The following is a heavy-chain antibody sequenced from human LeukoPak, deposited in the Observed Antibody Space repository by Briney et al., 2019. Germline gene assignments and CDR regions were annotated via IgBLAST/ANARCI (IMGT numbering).Heavy chain of an antibody. CDR1: GGSVSSASNY. V-gene: IGHV4-61*01. Sequence: PSETLSLTCTVSGGSVSSASNYWSWIRQPPGKGLEWIGYMYYSGSTSYNPSLKSRVTISADTSKNQFSLKLSSVTAADTAVYYCARDPGYCSGGSCGKFDYWGQGTLVTVSS. CDR2: MYYSGST. D-gene: IGHD2-15*01. J-gene: IGHJ4*02. CDR3: ARDPGYCSGGSCGKFDY.